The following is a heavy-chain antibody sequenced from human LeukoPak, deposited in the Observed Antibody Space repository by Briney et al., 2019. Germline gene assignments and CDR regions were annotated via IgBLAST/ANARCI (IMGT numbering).Heavy chain of an antibody. CDR1: GFTFSSYA. D-gene: IGHD5-24*01. Sequence: GGSLTLSCAASGFTFSSYAMSWVRQAPGKGLERVSSISDSSLTTDYADSVKGRFTISRDNSKNTLFLQMNSLRAEDAAVDYCAKEKATSHGYYIGPFDVWGRGTVITVSS. J-gene: IGHJ3*01. CDR3: AKEKATSHGYYIGPFDV. V-gene: IGHV3-23*01. CDR2: ISDSSLTT.